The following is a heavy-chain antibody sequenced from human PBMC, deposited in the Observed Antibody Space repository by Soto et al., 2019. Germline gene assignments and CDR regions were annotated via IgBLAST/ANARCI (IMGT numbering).Heavy chain of an antibody. CDR2: IYYSGST. CDR1: GGSISSSSYY. V-gene: IGHV4-39*01. CDR3: ARHKSPVVPAAPWVLEAADYFDY. J-gene: IGHJ4*02. Sequence: SETLSLTCTVSGGSISSSSYYWGWIRQPPGKGLEWIGSIYYSGSTYYNPSLKSRVTISVDTSKNQFSLKLSTVTAADTAVYYCARHKSPVVPAAPWVLEAADYFDYWGQGTLVTVSS. D-gene: IGHD2-2*01.